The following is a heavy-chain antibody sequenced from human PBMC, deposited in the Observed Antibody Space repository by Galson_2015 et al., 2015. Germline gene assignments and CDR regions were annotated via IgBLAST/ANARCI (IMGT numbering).Heavy chain of an antibody. CDR1: GDSVSSNSAA. D-gene: IGHD6-19*01. Sequence: CAISGDSVSSNSAAWNWIRQSPSRGLEWLGRIYFRSKWYNDYAVSVKSRITINPDTSKNQFSLQLNSVTPEDTAVYYCARDRRGVAVAGLGYYYYGMDVWGQGTTVTVSS. J-gene: IGHJ6*02. CDR2: IYFRSKWYN. CDR3: ARDRRGVAVAGLGYYYYGMDV. V-gene: IGHV6-1*01.